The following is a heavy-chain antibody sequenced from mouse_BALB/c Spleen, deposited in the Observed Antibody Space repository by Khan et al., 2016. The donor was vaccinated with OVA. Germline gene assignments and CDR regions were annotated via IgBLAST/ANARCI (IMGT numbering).Heavy chain of an antibody. V-gene: IGHV3-2*02. CDR2: ISYSGNT. CDR1: GYSITSDYV. J-gene: IGHJ2*01. Sequence: VQLQESGPGLVKPSQSLSLTCTVTGYSITSDYVWNWIRQFPGNKLEWMGYISYSGNTKYNPSLKSRISITRDTSKNQFFLQLNSVTIEDTATYYCARVYGGDFDYWGPGTTLTVSS. D-gene: IGHD1-1*01. CDR3: ARVYGGDFDY.